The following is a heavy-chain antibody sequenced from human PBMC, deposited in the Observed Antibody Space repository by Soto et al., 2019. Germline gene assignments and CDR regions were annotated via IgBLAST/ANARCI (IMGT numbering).Heavy chain of an antibody. CDR3: ARITYGNWFDP. J-gene: IGHJ5*02. D-gene: IGHD4-17*01. V-gene: IGHV3-21*01. CDR1: GFTFSSYS. CDR2: ISSSGTYI. Sequence: EVQLVESGGGLVKPGGSLRLSCAASGFTFSSYSITWVRQPPGKGLEWVSSISSSGTYIYYADSVKGRFTMSRDNAKNLLYLQMNGLRAEDTAVYYCARITYGNWFDPWGQGTLVTVSS.